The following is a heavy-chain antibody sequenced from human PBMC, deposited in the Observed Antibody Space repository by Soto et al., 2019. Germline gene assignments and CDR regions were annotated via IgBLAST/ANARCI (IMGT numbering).Heavy chain of an antibody. CDR3: ARRYNSNTVFDY. D-gene: IGHD3-22*01. J-gene: IGHJ4*02. Sequence: ASVKVSCKASGYTFTNYGINWVRQAPGQGLEWMGWISAYNGNTNYSQKLQGRVTMTKDTSTSTVYMELSSLRSEDTAVYYCARRYNSNTVFDYWGQGTLVTVSS. V-gene: IGHV1-18*01. CDR2: ISAYNGNT. CDR1: GYTFTNYG.